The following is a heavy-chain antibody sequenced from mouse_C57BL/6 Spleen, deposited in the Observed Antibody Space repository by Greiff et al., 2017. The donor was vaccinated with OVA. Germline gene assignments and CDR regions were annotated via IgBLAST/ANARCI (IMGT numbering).Heavy chain of an antibody. CDR1: GYTFTSYW. Sequence: QVQLKQPGAELVKPGASVKMSCKASGYTFTSYWITWVKQRPGQGLEWIGDIYPGSGSTNYNEKFKSKATLTVDTSSSTAYMQLSSLTSEDSAVYYCARAELTDAMDYWGQGTSVTVSA. CDR3: ARAELTDAMDY. CDR2: IYPGSGST. V-gene: IGHV1-55*01. D-gene: IGHD4-1*01. J-gene: IGHJ4*01.